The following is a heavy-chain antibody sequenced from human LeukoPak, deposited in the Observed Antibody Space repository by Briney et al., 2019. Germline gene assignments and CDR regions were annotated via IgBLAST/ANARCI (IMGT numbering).Heavy chain of an antibody. Sequence: PSETLSLTCTVSGGSISSYYWSWIRQPPGKGLEWIGYIYYSGSTNYNPSLKSRVTISVDTSKNQFSLKLSSVTAADTAVYYCASNGDEDAFDIWGQGTMVTVSS. CDR3: ASNGDEDAFDI. J-gene: IGHJ3*02. CDR2: IYYSGST. CDR1: GGSISSYY. V-gene: IGHV4-59*08. D-gene: IGHD4-17*01.